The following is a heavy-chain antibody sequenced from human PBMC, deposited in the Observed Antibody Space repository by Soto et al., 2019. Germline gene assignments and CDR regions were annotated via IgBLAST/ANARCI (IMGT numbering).Heavy chain of an antibody. CDR3: ARALFSSSFRWFDP. Sequence: SETLSVTCPGSGGSISSDYWSWIPQPPGKGLEWIGYIYYSGSTNYNPSLKSRVTISVDTSKNQFSLKLSSVTAADTAVYYCARALFSSSFRWFDPWGQGTLVTGSS. D-gene: IGHD6-13*01. CDR1: GGSISSDY. J-gene: IGHJ5*02. CDR2: IYYSGST. V-gene: IGHV4-59*01.